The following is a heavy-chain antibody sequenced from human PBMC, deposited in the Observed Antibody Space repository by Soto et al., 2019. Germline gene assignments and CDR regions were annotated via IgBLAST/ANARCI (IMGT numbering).Heavy chain of an antibody. CDR2: ISYGGGTT. CDR1: EFTFSNYA. D-gene: IGHD3-22*01. J-gene: IGHJ4*02. Sequence: GGSLRLSCAASEFTFSNYAMSWVRQAPGKGLEWVSAISYGGGTTYYADSVKGRFTISRDNSKNTLYLQMDSLRAEDTAVYYCAKNPGYYYDTTGYHFDYWGQGTLVTVSS. V-gene: IGHV3-23*01. CDR3: AKNPGYYYDTTGYHFDY.